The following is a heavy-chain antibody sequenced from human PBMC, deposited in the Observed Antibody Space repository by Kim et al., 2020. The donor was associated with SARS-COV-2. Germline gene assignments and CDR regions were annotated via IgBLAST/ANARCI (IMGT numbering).Heavy chain of an antibody. CDR2: ISSSSSYI. CDR1: GFTFSSYS. V-gene: IGHV3-21*01. D-gene: IGHD3-10*01. J-gene: IGHJ4*02. Sequence: GGSLRLSCAASGFTFSSYSMNWVRQAPGKGLEWVSSISSSSSYIYYADSVKGRFTISRDNAKNSLYLQMNSLRAEDTAVYYCASDSVLLWFGELKTFDYWGQGTLVTVSS. CDR3: ASDSVLLWFGELKTFDY.